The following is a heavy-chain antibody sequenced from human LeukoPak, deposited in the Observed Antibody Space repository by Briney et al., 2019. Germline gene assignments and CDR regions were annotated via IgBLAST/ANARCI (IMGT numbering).Heavy chain of an antibody. V-gene: IGHV3-48*03. D-gene: IGHD3-10*01. CDR1: GFTFSTYE. CDR2: ISSSSSTK. Sequence: PGGSLRLSCVVSGFTFSTYEMNWVRQAPGKGLEWVSYISSSSSTKYYTDSVKGRFTISRDNAKNSLYLQMNSLRAEDTAVYYCARVNIRGIIALGYWGQGTLVTVSS. CDR3: ARVNIRGIIALGY. J-gene: IGHJ4*02.